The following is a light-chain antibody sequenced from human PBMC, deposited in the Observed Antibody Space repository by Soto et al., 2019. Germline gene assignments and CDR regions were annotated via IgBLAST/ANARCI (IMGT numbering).Light chain of an antibody. CDR3: QQANSSPIT. V-gene: IGKV1-12*01. CDR2: AAS. Sequence: DIQMTQSPSSVSASLGDRVTITCRASQGIRSWLAWYQQKPGTAPNLLIYAASTLQSGVPSRFSGSGSGTDFSLTISSLQPDDFATYYCQQANSSPITFGQGTRLEIK. CDR1: QGIRSW. J-gene: IGKJ5*01.